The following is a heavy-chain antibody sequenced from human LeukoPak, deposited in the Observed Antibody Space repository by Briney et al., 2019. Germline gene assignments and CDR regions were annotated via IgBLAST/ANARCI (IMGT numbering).Heavy chain of an antibody. CDR1: GGSVSSGSYY. CDR3: ARVDILTGYYLDY. J-gene: IGHJ4*02. D-gene: IGHD3-9*01. Sequence: SETLSLTCTVAGGSVSSGSYYWSWIRQPPGKGLEWIGYIYYSGSTNYNPSLKSRVTISVDTSKNQFSLKLGSVTAADTAVYYCARVDILTGYYLDYWGQGTLVTVSS. CDR2: IYYSGST. V-gene: IGHV4-61*01.